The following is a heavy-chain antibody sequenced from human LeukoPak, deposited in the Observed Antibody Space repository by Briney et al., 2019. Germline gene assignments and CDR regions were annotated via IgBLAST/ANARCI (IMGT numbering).Heavy chain of an antibody. J-gene: IGHJ3*02. Sequence: GGSLRLSCAASGFTVSSNYMSWVRQAPGKGLEWVSVIYSCGSTYYADSVKGRFTISRDNSKNTLYLQMNSLRAEDTAVYYCARSQRGYCSSTSCRQGAFDIWGQGTMVTVSS. V-gene: IGHV3-66*02. CDR3: ARSQRGYCSSTSCRQGAFDI. CDR2: IYSCGST. D-gene: IGHD2-2*01. CDR1: GFTVSSNY.